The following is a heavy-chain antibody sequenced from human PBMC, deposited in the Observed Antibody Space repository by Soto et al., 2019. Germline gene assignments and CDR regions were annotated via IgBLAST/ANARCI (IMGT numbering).Heavy chain of an antibody. V-gene: IGHV1-2*04. D-gene: IGHD3-3*01. CDR1: GYTFTGYY. Sequence: QVQLVQSGAEVKKPGASVKVSCKASGYTFTGYYMHWVRQAPGQGLEWMGWINPNSGGTNYAQKFQGWVTMTRDTSISTAYMELSRLRSDDTAVHYCARGIKLRFLEWSHHRYYYFDYWGQGTLVTVSS. CDR3: ARGIKLRFLEWSHHRYYYFDY. CDR2: INPNSGGT. J-gene: IGHJ4*02.